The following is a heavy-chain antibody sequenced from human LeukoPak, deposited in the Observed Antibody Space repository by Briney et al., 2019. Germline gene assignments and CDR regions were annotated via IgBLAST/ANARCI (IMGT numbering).Heavy chain of an antibody. CDR1: GFTFSSYA. V-gene: IGHV3-23*01. CDR3: VRGGASTWS. D-gene: IGHD2-15*01. Sequence: GGSLRLSCAASGFTFSSYAMSWVRQAPGKGLEWVSAISGSGGSTYYADSVKGRFTISRDDAKNTLYLQMNSLRAEDTAVYYCVRGGASTWSWGQGTLVTVSS. J-gene: IGHJ5*02. CDR2: ISGSGGST.